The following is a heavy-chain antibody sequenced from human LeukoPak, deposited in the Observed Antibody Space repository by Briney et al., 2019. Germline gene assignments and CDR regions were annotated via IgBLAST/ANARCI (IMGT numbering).Heavy chain of an antibody. CDR3: ARDRSMYFYGMDV. J-gene: IGHJ6*02. V-gene: IGHV3-30*03. CDR1: GFIFNNHG. CDR2: ISYDGNNK. Sequence: GGSLRLSCVASGFIFNNHGMHWVRQAPGKGLEWVAVISYDGNNKYYTDSVKGRFAISRDNPRNTLYLQMNSLRAEDTAVYYCARDRSMYFYGMDVWGQGTTVTVSS.